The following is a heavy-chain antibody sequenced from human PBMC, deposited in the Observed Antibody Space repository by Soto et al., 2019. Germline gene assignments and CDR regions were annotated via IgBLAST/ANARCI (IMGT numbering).Heavy chain of an antibody. J-gene: IGHJ4*02. CDR1: EFTFSTYW. CDR2: INQDGSEK. V-gene: IGHV3-7*03. CDR3: SRSLDY. Sequence: GGSLRLSCAAPEFTFSTYWMDWVRQVPGKGLEWVANINQDGSEKHYVDSVKGRFTISRDNARNSMYLQMNSLRVDDTAVYYCSRSLDYWGQGTQVTVSS.